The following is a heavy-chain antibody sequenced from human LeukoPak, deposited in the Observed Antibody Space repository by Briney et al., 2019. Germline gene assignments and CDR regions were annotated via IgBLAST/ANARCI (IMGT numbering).Heavy chain of an antibody. D-gene: IGHD6-6*01. J-gene: IGHJ2*01. CDR1: GFTFSSYG. Sequence: GRSLRLPCAASGFTFSSYGMHWVRQAPGKGLEWVAVISYDGSNKYYADSVKGRFTISRDNSKNTLYLQMNSLRAEDTAVYYCAKDNRGIAARSHYWYFDLWGRGTLVTVSS. CDR3: AKDNRGIAARSHYWYFDL. CDR2: ISYDGSNK. V-gene: IGHV3-30*18.